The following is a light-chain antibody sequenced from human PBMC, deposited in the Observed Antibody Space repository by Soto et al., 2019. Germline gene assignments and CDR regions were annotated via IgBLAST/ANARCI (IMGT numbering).Light chain of an antibody. Sequence: DIPMTQSPSTLSVSVGDRVTITCLASQTISSWLAWYQQKPGKAPKLLIYKASTLKSGVPSRFSGSGSGTEFTLTISSLQPDDFATYYCQHYNSYSEAFGQGTKVDIK. CDR1: QTISSW. CDR2: KAS. CDR3: QHYNSYSEA. J-gene: IGKJ1*01. V-gene: IGKV1-5*03.